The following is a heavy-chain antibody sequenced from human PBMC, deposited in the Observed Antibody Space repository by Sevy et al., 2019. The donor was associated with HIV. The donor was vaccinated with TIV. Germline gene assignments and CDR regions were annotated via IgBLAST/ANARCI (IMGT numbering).Heavy chain of an antibody. D-gene: IGHD3-16*01. J-gene: IGHJ4*02. CDR2: IKQDGTDT. V-gene: IGHV3-7*01. Sequence: GGSLRLSCAASGFTFSTYWMTWVRQAPGKGLEWVANIKQDGTDTNYVDSVRVRFTISSDNVRNLLYVHMNSLRAEDTAVYFCARALADWGSFHYSSWGRGVLVTVSS. CDR3: ARALADWGSFHYSS. CDR1: GFTFSTYW.